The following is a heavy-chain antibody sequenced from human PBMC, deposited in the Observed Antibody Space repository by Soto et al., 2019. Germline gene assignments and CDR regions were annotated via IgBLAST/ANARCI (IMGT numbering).Heavy chain of an antibody. V-gene: IGHV4-31*03. CDR1: GGSISSGGYY. J-gene: IGHJ4*02. CDR3: ARAVSTHFDY. CDR2: IYYSGST. Sequence: PSETLSLTCTVSGGSISSGGYYWSWIRQHPGKGLEWIGYIYYSGSTSYNPSLKSRLTIPVDTSKTQSSLNLNSVPAADTAVYYCARAVSTHFDYWGQGTLVTVSS. D-gene: IGHD6-13*01.